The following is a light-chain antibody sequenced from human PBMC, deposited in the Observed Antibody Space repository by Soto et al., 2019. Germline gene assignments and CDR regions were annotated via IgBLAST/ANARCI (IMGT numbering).Light chain of an antibody. CDR1: RSDIGTYKY. V-gene: IGLV2-14*01. CDR3: SSYTTIKTVV. Sequence: QSPPTQPASVSGSPGQSSTISRTGTRSDIGTYKYDSWFQHHPGKAPKLIIFEVSNRPSGISDRFSGFKSANTAYLTISGVQPEDEADYHCSSYTTIKTVVFGGGTKLTVL. J-gene: IGLJ2*01. CDR2: EVS.